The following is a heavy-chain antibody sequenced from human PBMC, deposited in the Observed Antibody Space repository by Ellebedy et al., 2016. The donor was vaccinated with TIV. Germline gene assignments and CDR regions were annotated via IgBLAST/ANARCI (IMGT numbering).Heavy chain of an antibody. CDR2: INHSGST. CDR3: ARGGLWFGELFRRYYYYYGMDV. J-gene: IGHJ6*02. CDR1: GGSFSGYY. D-gene: IGHD3-10*01. Sequence: SETLSLSXAVYGGSFSGYYWSWIRQPPGKGLEWIGEINHSGSTNYNPSLKSRVTISVDTSKNQFSLKLSSVTAADTAVYYCARGGLWFGELFRRYYYYYGMDVWGQGTTVTVSS. V-gene: IGHV4-34*01.